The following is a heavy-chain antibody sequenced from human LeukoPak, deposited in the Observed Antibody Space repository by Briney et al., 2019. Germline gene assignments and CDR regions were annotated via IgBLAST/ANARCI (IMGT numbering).Heavy chain of an antibody. Sequence: PSETLSLTCAVYGGSLSGYYWTWLRHTPGKGLEWIGEINYSGNTNYNRSLKSRVTISADTSKNQFSLRLSSVTAADTAVYYCARRGTAYCRGGNCYSDKYFDYWGQGTQVTVSS. D-gene: IGHD2-15*01. CDR2: INYSGNT. V-gene: IGHV4-34*01. CDR1: GGSLSGYY. CDR3: ARRGTAYCRGGNCYSDKYFDY. J-gene: IGHJ4*02.